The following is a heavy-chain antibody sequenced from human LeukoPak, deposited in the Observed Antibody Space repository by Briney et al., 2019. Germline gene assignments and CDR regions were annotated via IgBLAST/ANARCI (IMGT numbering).Heavy chain of an antibody. CDR2: ISGSGNDT. CDR3: GTHEGRTGSDE. V-gene: IGHV3-11*01. J-gene: IGHJ4*02. Sequence: GGSLRLSCATSGFIFSGYYMSWIRQAPGKGLEWVSYISGSGNDTSYADSVKGRFTISRDNAKGSLYLQMNSLRAADTAVYYWGTHEGRTGSDEWGQGTLVTVSS. CDR1: GFIFSGYY. D-gene: IGHD3/OR15-3a*01.